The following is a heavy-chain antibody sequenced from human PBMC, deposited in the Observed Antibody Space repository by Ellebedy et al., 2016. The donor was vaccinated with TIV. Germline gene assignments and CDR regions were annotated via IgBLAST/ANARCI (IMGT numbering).Heavy chain of an antibody. CDR3: AKDPDGSQPPGGWFDP. Sequence: PGGSLRLSCAASGFTFNNYAMSWVRQAPGKGLEWVSAISGSGGSTYYADSVKGRFTISRDNSKNTVYLQMNSLRAEDTAVYYCAKDPDGSQPPGGWFDPWGQGTLVTVSS. J-gene: IGHJ5*02. CDR2: ISGSGGST. CDR1: GFTFNNYA. V-gene: IGHV3-23*01. D-gene: IGHD5-24*01.